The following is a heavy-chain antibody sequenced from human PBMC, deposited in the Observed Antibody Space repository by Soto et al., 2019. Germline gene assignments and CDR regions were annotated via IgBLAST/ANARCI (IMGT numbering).Heavy chain of an antibody. J-gene: IGHJ6*02. CDR3: ARDAREVAFGEFSV. V-gene: IGHV4-31*03. CDR2: IYHSGTT. Sequence: QVQLQESGPGLVKPSQTLSLTCSVSGGSISSGSYYWTWIRQYPGKGLEWIGYIYHSGTTYYNPSLKSRLTISIDTSKNQFSLRLTSVTAADTAVYYCARDAREVAFGEFSVWGQGTTVTVSS. D-gene: IGHD3-10*01. CDR1: GGSISSGSYY.